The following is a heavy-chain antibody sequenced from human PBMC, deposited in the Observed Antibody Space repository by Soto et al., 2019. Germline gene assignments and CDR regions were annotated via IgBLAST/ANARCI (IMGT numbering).Heavy chain of an antibody. Sequence: EVQLVESGGGLVQPGGSLRLSCAASGFTFSTYDMHWVRQVTGKGLEWVSGIGIVGDTYYPGSVRGRFTSSRENVKQSLYLQMNNLRAGDTAVYYCVRGSFCNSGSCYPIGAFDIWGQGTMVTVSS. D-gene: IGHD2-2*01. CDR1: GFTFSTYD. V-gene: IGHV3-13*01. J-gene: IGHJ3*02. CDR3: VRGSFCNSGSCYPIGAFDI. CDR2: IGIVGDT.